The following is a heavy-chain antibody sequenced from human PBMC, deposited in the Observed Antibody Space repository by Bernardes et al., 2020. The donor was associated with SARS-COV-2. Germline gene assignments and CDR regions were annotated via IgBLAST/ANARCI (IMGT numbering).Heavy chain of an antibody. J-gene: IGHJ5*02. Sequence: GESLKISCKGSGYSFTSYWIGWVRQMPGKGLEWIGNIYPADSDTRYSPSFQGQVTISADNSISTAYLQWRSLKASDTAMYYCARGRTTNDHWFDPWGQGTLVIVSS. CDR2: IYPADSDT. CDR3: ARGRTTNDHWFDP. CDR1: GYSFTSYW. V-gene: IGHV5-51*01. D-gene: IGHD1-1*01.